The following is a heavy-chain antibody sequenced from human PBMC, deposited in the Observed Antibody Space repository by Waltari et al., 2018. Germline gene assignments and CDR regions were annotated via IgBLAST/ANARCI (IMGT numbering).Heavy chain of an antibody. V-gene: IGHV3-30-3*01. J-gene: IGHJ4*02. CDR3: ARVNWYSGSHQSLNY. CDR1: GFTFSSYV. D-gene: IGHD1-26*01. CDR2: IAFDGSNK. Sequence: QVQLVESGGGVVQPGRSQRLSCAASGFTFSSYVMHWVRQAPGKGLKWVAAIAFDGSNKDYADSVKGRFTISRDNSKNTLYLQMNSLRAEDTAVYYCARVNWYSGSHQSLNYWGQGTLVTVSS.